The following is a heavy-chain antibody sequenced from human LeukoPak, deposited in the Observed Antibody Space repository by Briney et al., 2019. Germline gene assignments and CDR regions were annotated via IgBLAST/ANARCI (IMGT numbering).Heavy chain of an antibody. Sequence: SETLSLTCTVSGGSISSYYWSWIRQPPGKGLEWIGYIYYSGSTNYNPSLKSRVTISVDTSKNQFSLKLSSVTAADTAVYYCARDSAGPRLKYYYYYGMDVWGRGTLVTVSS. V-gene: IGHV4-59*01. CDR2: IYYSGST. CDR1: GGSISSYY. J-gene: IGHJ6*02. D-gene: IGHD6-25*01. CDR3: ARDSAGPRLKYYYYYGMDV.